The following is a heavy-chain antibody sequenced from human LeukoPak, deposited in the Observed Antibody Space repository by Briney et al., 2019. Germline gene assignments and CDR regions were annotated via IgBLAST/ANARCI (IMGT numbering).Heavy chain of an antibody. V-gene: IGHV3-33*01. J-gene: IGHJ5*02. Sequence: GRSLRLSCAASGFTFSSYGMHWVRQAPGKGLEWVAVIWYDGSNKYYADSVKGRFTISRDNSKNTLYLQMNSLRAEDTAVYYCARDPHGYWWFDPWGQGTLVTVSS. CDR2: IWYDGSNK. CDR1: GFTFSSYG. CDR3: ARDPHGYWWFDP. D-gene: IGHD5-18*01.